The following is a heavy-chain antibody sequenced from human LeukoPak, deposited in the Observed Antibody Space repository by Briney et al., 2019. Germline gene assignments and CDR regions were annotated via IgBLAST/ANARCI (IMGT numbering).Heavy chain of an antibody. V-gene: IGHV3-11*01. Sequence: PGGSLRLSCAASAFTFSDYQMNWISQAPGKGLEWVSYISSSGTVIYYADSVKGRFTISRDNAMNSLYLQMNSLRAEDTAVYYCARGRYYYGSWYMDVWGQGTTVTVSS. CDR3: ARGRYYYGSWYMDV. CDR1: AFTFSDYQ. J-gene: IGHJ6*02. CDR2: ISSSGTVI. D-gene: IGHD3-10*01.